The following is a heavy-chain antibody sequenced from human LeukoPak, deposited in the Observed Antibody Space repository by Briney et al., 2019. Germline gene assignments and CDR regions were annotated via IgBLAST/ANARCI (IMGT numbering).Heavy chain of an antibody. D-gene: IGHD6-19*01. J-gene: IGHJ4*02. Sequence: GGSLRLSCAASGFTFSNYWMHWVRQAPGKGLVWVSRINSDGINTSYADSVKGRFTISRDNAKNTLNLQMNSLRAEDTAVYYCAKDAVYSSGRRHFDYWGQGTLVTVSS. CDR3: AKDAVYSSGRRHFDY. V-gene: IGHV3-74*01. CDR1: GFTFSNYW. CDR2: INSDGINT.